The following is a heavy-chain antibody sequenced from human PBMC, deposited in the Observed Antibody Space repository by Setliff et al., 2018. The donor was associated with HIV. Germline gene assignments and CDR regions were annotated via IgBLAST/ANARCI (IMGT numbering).Heavy chain of an antibody. V-gene: IGHV4-59*11. CDR2: IYYNGNT. CDR3: AREIYGGNSRPFDY. CDR1: GGSISSHY. D-gene: IGHD4-17*01. J-gene: IGHJ4*02. Sequence: ETLSLTCTVSGGSISSHYWSWIRQPPGKGLEWIGYIYYNGNTNYNPSLKSRVTISVDTSKNQLSLKLSSVTAADTAVYYCAREIYGGNSRPFDYWGQGTLVTVSS.